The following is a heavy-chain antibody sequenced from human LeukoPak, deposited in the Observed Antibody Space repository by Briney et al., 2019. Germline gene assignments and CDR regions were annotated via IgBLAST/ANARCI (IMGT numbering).Heavy chain of an antibody. V-gene: IGHV1-69*01. J-gene: IGHJ5*02. D-gene: IGHD3-22*01. CDR1: GGTFSSYA. Sequence: SVKVSCKASGGTFSSYAISWVRQAPGQGLEWMGGIIPIFGTANYAQKFQGRVTITADESTSTAYMELSSLRSEDTAVYYCAREAYYYDSSGYRRLDPWGQGTLVTVSS. CDR3: AREAYYYDSSGYRRLDP. CDR2: IIPIFGTA.